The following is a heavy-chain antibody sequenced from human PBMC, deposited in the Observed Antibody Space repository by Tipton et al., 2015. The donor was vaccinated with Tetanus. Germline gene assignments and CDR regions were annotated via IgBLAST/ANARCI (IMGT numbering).Heavy chain of an antibody. CDR3: ASGSALDY. J-gene: IGHJ4*02. V-gene: IGHV3-74*01. D-gene: IGHD6-25*01. Sequence: SLRLSCAVSGFSFQTYGVHWVRQAPGKGLMWVSRINGHGTNTAYADSVKGRFTISRDNAKNTLYLQMNSLRAEDTAVYYCASGSALDYWGQGILVTVSS. CDR2: INGHGTNT. CDR1: GFSFQTYG.